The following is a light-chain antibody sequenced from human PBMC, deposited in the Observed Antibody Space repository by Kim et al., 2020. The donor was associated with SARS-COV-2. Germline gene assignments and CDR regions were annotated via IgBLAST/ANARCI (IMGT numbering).Light chain of an antibody. Sequence: QPVLTQPLSVSGTPGQRVTISCSGSSSNIGRNAVSWYQQVPGTAPKFLIYSNSRRPSGVPDRFTGSSSGTAASLAISGLQSEDEADYYCASWDDSLHGPVFGGGTQLTVL. V-gene: IGLV1-44*01. J-gene: IGLJ2*01. CDR2: SNS. CDR1: SSNIGRNA. CDR3: ASWDDSLHGPV.